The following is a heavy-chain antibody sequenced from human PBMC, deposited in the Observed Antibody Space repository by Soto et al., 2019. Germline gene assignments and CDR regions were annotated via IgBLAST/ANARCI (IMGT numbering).Heavy chain of an antibody. CDR1: GYTFTSYY. V-gene: IGHV1-46*01. Sequence: GASVKVSCKASGYTFTSYYMHWVRQAPGQGLEWMGIINPSGGSTSYAQKFQGRVTMTRDTSTSTVYMELSSLRSEDTAVYYCARADYYDRSGYLLPCGYWGQGTLVTVS. J-gene: IGHJ4*02. CDR2: INPSGGST. CDR3: ARADYYDRSGYLLPCGY. D-gene: IGHD3-22*01.